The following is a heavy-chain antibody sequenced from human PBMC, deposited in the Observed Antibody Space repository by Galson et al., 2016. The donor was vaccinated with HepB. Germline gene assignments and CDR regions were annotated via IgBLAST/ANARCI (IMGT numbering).Heavy chain of an antibody. V-gene: IGHV3-23*01. CDR2: ISGSGGGT. Sequence: SLRLSCAASGFIFSSYTMDWVRQAPGKRLEWVSAISGSGGGTYYADSVKGRFTISRDNSTHTLYLQLNNLRAGDTAVYYCARGYGSGTYFVNNWFDPWGQGTLVTVSS. J-gene: IGHJ5*02. CDR1: GFIFSSYT. D-gene: IGHD3-10*01. CDR3: ARGYGSGTYFVNNWFDP.